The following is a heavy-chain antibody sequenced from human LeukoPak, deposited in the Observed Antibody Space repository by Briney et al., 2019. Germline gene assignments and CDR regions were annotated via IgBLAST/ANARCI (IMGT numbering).Heavy chain of an antibody. CDR1: GYSFTSYW. Sequence: GESLKISCKGSGYSFTSYWISWVRQMPGKGLEWMGRIDPSDSYTNYSPSFQGHVTISADKSISTAYLQWSSLKASDTAMYYCGRHLDCSSTSCYEGRRDNWFDPWGQGTLVTVSS. CDR3: GRHLDCSSTSCYEGRRDNWFDP. J-gene: IGHJ5*02. V-gene: IGHV5-10-1*01. CDR2: IDPSDSYT. D-gene: IGHD2-2*01.